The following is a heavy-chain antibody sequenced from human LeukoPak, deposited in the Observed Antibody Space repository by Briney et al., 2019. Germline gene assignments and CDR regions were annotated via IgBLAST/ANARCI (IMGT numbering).Heavy chain of an antibody. D-gene: IGHD2-2*01. CDR2: INGGGSTT. J-gene: IGHJ1*01. CDR3: ASKGVKFTSWYY. CDR1: GFTFSSYG. Sequence: PGRSLRLSCAASGFTFSSYGMHWVRQAPGKGLEWVSYINGGGSTTYYADSVKGRFTISRDNAKNSLYLQMNSLRDEDTAVYYCASKGVKFTSWYYWGQGTLVTVSS. V-gene: IGHV3-48*02.